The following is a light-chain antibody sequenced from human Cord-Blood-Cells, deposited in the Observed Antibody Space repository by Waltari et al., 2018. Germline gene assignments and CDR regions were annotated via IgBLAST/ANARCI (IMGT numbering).Light chain of an antibody. V-gene: IGKV3-11*01. CDR1: QSVSSY. CDR2: DAS. CDR3: QQRSNWLT. Sequence: EIVFTQSPAPLSLSPGERATLSCRASQSVSSYLAWYQQKPGQAPRLLIYDASNRATGIPARFSGSGSGTDFTLTISSLEPEDFAVYYCQQRSNWLTFGGGTKVEIK. J-gene: IGKJ4*01.